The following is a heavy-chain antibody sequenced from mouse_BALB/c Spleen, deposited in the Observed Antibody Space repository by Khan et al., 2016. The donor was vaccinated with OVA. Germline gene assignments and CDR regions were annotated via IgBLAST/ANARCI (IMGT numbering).Heavy chain of an antibody. Sequence: QIQLVQSGPELKKPGETVKISCKASGYTFTNYGMNWVKQSPGKALKWMGWINTYTGEPTYADDFKGRFAFSLETSASTAYLQINNLKNEDTATYCCARHPYLSYTLAHWGQGTSVTVSS. CDR2: INTYTGEP. V-gene: IGHV9-3-1*01. J-gene: IGHJ4*01. CDR3: ARHPYLSYTLAH. D-gene: IGHD2-10*01. CDR1: GYTFTNYG.